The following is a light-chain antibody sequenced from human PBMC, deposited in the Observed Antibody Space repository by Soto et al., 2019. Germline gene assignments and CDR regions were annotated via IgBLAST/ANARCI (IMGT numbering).Light chain of an antibody. CDR3: QTWGTGIRV. CDR2: LNSDGRH. J-gene: IGLJ3*02. Sequence: QPVLTQSPSASASLGASVKLTCTLSSGHSSNAIAWHQQHPERGPQYLMKLNSDGRHIKGDGIPDRFSGSSSGAERYLTISSLQSEDEADYYCQTWGTGIRVFGGGTKLTVL. V-gene: IGLV4-69*01. CDR1: SGHSSNA.